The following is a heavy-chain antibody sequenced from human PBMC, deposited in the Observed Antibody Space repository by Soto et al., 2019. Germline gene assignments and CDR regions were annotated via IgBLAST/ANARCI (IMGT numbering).Heavy chain of an antibody. CDR1: GGSISDNY. V-gene: IGHV4-59*01. D-gene: IGHD2-15*01. Sequence: QVQLQESGAGLVKPSETLSLTCTVSGGSISDNYWTWIRQPPGKGLEWIGYIRYTGTTNYNPSLRRRVSMSVDMSKNQYSLNLGSVTAADRAVYFCARVAPRRHELYFHDSWGQGTLVTVST. CDR2: IRYTGTT. CDR3: ARVAPRRHELYFHDS. J-gene: IGHJ4*02.